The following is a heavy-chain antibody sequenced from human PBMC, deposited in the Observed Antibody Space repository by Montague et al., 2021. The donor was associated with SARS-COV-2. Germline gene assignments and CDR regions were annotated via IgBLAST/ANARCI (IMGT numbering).Heavy chain of an antibody. V-gene: IGHV4-39*07. Sequence: SETLSLTCAVSGHSICRSTHSWSWIPHPPTPVPNWIGILYYTWYTYYNPSLKSRVTISVDTSKNQFSLKLSSVTAADTAVYYCARDQGYNWNYYYYYGMDVWGQGTTVTVSS. CDR1: GHSICRSTHS. D-gene: IGHD1-20*01. CDR2: LYYTWYT. CDR3: ARDQGYNWNYYYYYGMDV. J-gene: IGHJ6*02.